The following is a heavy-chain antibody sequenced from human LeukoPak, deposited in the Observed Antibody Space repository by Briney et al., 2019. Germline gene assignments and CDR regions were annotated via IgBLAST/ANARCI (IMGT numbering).Heavy chain of an antibody. J-gene: IGHJ6*03. D-gene: IGHD6-6*01. Sequence: SGPTLVNPTQTLTLTCTFSGFSLSTSGMCVSWIRQPPGKALEWLARIDWDDDKYYSTSLKTRLTISKDTSKNQVVLTMTNMDPVDTATYYCARTSGRPSDYYYYYYMDVWGKGTTVTISS. V-gene: IGHV2-70*11. CDR1: GFSLSTSGMC. CDR3: ARTSGRPSDYYYYYYMDV. CDR2: IDWDDDK.